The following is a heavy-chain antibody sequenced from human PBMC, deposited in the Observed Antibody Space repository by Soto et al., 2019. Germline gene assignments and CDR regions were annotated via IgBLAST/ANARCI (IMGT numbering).Heavy chain of an antibody. CDR3: AKEGPGGPFDY. Sequence: GGSLRLSCAASGFTFSSYSMNWVRQAPGKGLDWVSSISSSSSYIYYADSVKGRFTISRDNAKNSLYLQMNSLRAEDTAVYYCAKEGPGGPFDYWGQGTLVTVSS. CDR2: ISSSSSYI. V-gene: IGHV3-21*01. D-gene: IGHD1-26*01. CDR1: GFTFSSYS. J-gene: IGHJ4*02.